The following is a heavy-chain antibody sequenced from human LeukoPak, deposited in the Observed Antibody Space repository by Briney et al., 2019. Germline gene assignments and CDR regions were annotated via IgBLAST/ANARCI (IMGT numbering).Heavy chain of an antibody. CDR1: GFTFSSYS. CDR3: AREPYSNYYYYYGMDV. D-gene: IGHD4-4*01. Sequence: GGSLRLSCAASGFTFSSYSMNWVRQAPGKGLEWVSSISSSSSYIYYADSVKGRFTISRDNAKNSLYLQMNSLRAEDTAVYYCAREPYSNYYYYYGMDVWGQGTTVTVSS. J-gene: IGHJ6*02. V-gene: IGHV3-21*01. CDR2: ISSSSSYI.